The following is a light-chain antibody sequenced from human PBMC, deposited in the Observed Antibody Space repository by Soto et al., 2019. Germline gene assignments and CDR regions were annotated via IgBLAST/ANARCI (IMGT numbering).Light chain of an antibody. CDR1: QDVSIF. J-gene: IGKJ5*01. Sequence: EILLAQSPATLSLSPGERATLSCKASQDVSIFLAWYQQKPGQAPRLLIHDASNRATGVPARFSGSGSGRDFTLTITSLEPEDFAVYYCQQYSTYPITFGQGTRLEIK. CDR2: DAS. V-gene: IGKV3-11*02. CDR3: QQYSTYPIT.